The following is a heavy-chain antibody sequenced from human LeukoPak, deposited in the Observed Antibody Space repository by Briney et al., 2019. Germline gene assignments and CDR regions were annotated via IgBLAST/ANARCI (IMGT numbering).Heavy chain of an antibody. CDR3: AKCWTSDGVCLNFDH. CDR1: GLSFRSYG. Sequence: GGSLRPSCEASGLSFRSYGMSWVRQAPGKGLEWVSGISGSGDNTYYTDSVKGRFTISRDNSKNTLYLQMNSLRVEDTAVYYCAKCWTSDGVCLNFDHWGQGALVTVSS. CDR2: ISGSGDNT. V-gene: IGHV3-23*01. D-gene: IGHD2-8*01. J-gene: IGHJ4*02.